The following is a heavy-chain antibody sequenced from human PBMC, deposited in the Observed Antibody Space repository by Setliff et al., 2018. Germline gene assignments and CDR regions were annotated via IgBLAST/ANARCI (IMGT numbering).Heavy chain of an antibody. J-gene: IGHJ4*02. Sequence: ASVKVSCKASGYTFTNYAMHWVRQAPGQRREWMGWINAGNGNTKYSQKFQGRVTITRDTSASTTYMELSSLSSEDTAVYYCARDSYIVVVPAATVLQSAWVDFDYWGQGTLVTVSS. CDR1: GYTFTNYA. CDR3: ARDSYIVVVPAATVLQSAWVDFDY. CDR2: INAGNGNT. V-gene: IGHV1-3*01. D-gene: IGHD2-2*01.